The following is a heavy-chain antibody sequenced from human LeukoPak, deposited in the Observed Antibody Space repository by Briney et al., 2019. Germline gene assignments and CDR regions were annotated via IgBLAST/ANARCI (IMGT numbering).Heavy chain of an antibody. V-gene: IGHV3-7*01. Sequence: GGSLRLSCAASGFTFSIAWMSWVRQAPGKGLEWVANIKQDGSEKYYVDSVKGRFTISRDNAKNSLYLQMNSLRAEDTAMYYCARDSAGNDYWGQGTLVTVSS. J-gene: IGHJ4*02. D-gene: IGHD6-13*01. CDR1: GFTFSIAW. CDR3: ARDSAGNDY. CDR2: IKQDGSEK.